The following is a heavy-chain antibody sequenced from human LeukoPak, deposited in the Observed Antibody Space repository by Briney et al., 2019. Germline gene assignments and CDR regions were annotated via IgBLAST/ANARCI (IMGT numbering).Heavy chain of an antibody. J-gene: IGHJ4*02. CDR2: ISSSSSYI. Sequence: GGSLRLSCAASGFTFSSYSMNWVRQAPGKGLEWVSSISSSSSYIYYADSVKGRFTISRDNAKNSLYLQMNSLRAEDTAVYYCARGREHYDILTSYPAGFDYWGQGTLVTVSS. CDR1: GFTFSSYS. CDR3: ARGREHYDILTSYPAGFDY. D-gene: IGHD3-9*01. V-gene: IGHV3-21*01.